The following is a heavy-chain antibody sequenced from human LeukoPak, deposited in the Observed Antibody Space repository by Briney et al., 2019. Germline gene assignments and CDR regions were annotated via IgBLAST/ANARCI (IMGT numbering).Heavy chain of an antibody. J-gene: IGHJ4*02. CDR1: GFTFSSYW. CDR3: ARDLPSRSIAALNY. Sequence: QPGGSLRLSCAASGFTFSSYWMHWVSHAAGKGLVGVSCINSDGSSTRYADSVKGRFTISRDNAKDTLYLQTNSLRAEDTAVYYCARDLPSRSIAALNYWGQGTLVTVSS. V-gene: IGHV3-74*01. CDR2: INSDGSST. D-gene: IGHD6-6*01.